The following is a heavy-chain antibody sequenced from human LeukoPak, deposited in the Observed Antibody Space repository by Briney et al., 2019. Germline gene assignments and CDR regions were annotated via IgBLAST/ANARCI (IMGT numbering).Heavy chain of an antibody. CDR3: AKESVLLWFGDFDY. Sequence: GGSLRLSCAASGFTFSSYGMHWVRQAPGKGLERVAFIRYDGSNKYYADSVKGRFTISRDNSKNTLYLQMNSLRAEDTAVYYCAKESVLLWFGDFDYWGQGTLVTVSS. CDR1: GFTFSSYG. D-gene: IGHD3-10*01. V-gene: IGHV3-30*02. CDR2: IRYDGSNK. J-gene: IGHJ4*02.